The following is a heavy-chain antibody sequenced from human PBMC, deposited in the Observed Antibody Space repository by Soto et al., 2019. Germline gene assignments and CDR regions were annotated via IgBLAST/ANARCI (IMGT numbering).Heavy chain of an antibody. V-gene: IGHV3-23*01. Sequence: GVSLRLSCAASGFTFSSYAMSWVRQAPGKGLEWVSAISGSGGSTYYADSVKGRFTISRDNSKNTLYLQMNSLRAEDTAVYYCAKTKLRFLEWLPCFDYWGQGTLVTVSS. CDR1: GFTFSSYA. D-gene: IGHD3-3*01. CDR2: ISGSGGST. CDR3: AKTKLRFLEWLPCFDY. J-gene: IGHJ4*02.